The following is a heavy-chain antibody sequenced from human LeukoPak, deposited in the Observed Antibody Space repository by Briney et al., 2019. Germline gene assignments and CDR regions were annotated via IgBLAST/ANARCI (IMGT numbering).Heavy chain of an antibody. CDR2: IYYSGST. Sequence: SETLSLTCTVSGGSISSSSYYWGWSRQPPGKGLEWIGSIYYSGSTYYNPSLKSRVTISVDTSKNQFSLKLSSVTAADTAVYYCARLGVAAGLDYWGQGTRVTVSS. V-gene: IGHV4-39*01. D-gene: IGHD2-15*01. CDR3: ARLGVAAGLDY. CDR1: GGSISSSSYY. J-gene: IGHJ4*02.